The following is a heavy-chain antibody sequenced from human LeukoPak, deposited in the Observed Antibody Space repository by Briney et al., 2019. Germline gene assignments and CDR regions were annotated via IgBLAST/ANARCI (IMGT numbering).Heavy chain of an antibody. CDR1: GFSLSAYG. Sequence: GGSLRLSCAASGFSLSAYGVHWVRQAPGKGLEWVAVIWYDGTSKDYADSVKGRFTFSRDNSKNTLYLQMNSLTVEDTAVYYCARSQSSSLIDYWGQGTLVTASS. CDR2: IWYDGTSK. J-gene: IGHJ4*02. CDR3: ARSQSSSLIDY. V-gene: IGHV3-33*01. D-gene: IGHD6-13*01.